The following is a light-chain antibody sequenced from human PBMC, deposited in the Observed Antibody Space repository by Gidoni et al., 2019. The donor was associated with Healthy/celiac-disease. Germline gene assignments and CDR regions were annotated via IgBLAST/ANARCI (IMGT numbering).Light chain of an antibody. V-gene: IGKV1-5*03. CDR2: TAS. Sequence: DIQMTQSPPTLSAFVGDRVTITCRASQSISSCLAWYQQKPGKAPKLLISTASTLESGVPSRFSGSGAGTEFALTISSLQPDDFATYYCKQYSSYSWTFGQGTKVEIK. J-gene: IGKJ1*01. CDR3: KQYSSYSWT. CDR1: QSISSC.